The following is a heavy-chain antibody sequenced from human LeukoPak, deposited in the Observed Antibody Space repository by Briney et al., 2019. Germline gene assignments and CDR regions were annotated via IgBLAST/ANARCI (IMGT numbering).Heavy chain of an antibody. D-gene: IGHD6-13*01. CDR1: GFTFSSYS. CDR3: AKDQPSGSSSWYWDY. J-gene: IGHJ4*02. Sequence: GGSLGLSCAASGFTFSSYSMNWVRQAPGKGLEWVAFIRSDGSYKYYADSVKGRFTISRDNSKNTLDLQMNSLRTEDTAVYYCAKDQPSGSSSWYWDYWGQGSLVTVSS. V-gene: IGHV3-30*02. CDR2: IRSDGSYK.